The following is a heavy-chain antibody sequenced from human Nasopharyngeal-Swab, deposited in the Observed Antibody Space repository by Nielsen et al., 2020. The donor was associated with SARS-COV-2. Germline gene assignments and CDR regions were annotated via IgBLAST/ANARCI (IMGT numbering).Heavy chain of an antibody. Sequence: ASVKVSFKASANTFTGSYIHWVRQAPGQGLEWMGWMNPKSGVTSYAQKFQGRVTMTWDTSTSTAYMELSRLRSDDTAVYYCARDATGDEYFDYWGQGTLVTVSS. V-gene: IGHV1-2*02. CDR3: ARDATGDEYFDY. D-gene: IGHD7-27*01. J-gene: IGHJ4*02. CDR2: MNPKSGVT. CDR1: ANTFTGSY.